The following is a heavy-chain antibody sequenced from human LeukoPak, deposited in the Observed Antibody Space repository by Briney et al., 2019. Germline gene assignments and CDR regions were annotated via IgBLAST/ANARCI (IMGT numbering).Heavy chain of an antibody. J-gene: IGHJ6*04. CDR1: GYSFTSYW. V-gene: IGHV5-51*01. CDR3: AVAAAGHYYGMDV. CDR2: IYPGDSDT. Sequence: GESLKISCKGSGYSFTSYWIGWARQMPGKGLEWMGIIYPGDSDTRYSPSFQGQVTISADKSISTAYLQWSSLKASDTAMYYCAVAAAGHYYGMDVWGKGTTVTVSS. D-gene: IGHD6-13*01.